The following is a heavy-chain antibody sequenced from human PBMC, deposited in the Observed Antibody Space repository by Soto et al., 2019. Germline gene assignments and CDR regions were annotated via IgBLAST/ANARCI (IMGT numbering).Heavy chain of an antibody. J-gene: IGHJ4*02. CDR2: ISGSGGST. CDR1: GFTFSSYA. D-gene: IGHD5-18*01. V-gene: IGHV3-23*01. CDR3: AKGPRGYSYGEGSFDY. Sequence: EVQLLESGGGLVQPGGSLRLSCAASGFTFSSYAMSWVRQAPGKGLEWVSAISGSGGSTYYADSVRGRFTISRDNSKNTLDLQMNSLRAEDTAVYYCAKGPRGYSYGEGSFDYWGQGTLVTVSS.